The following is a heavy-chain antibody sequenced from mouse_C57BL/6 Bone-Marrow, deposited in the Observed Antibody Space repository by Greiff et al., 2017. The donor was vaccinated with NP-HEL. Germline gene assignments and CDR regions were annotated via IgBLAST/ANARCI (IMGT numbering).Heavy chain of an antibody. D-gene: IGHD1-1*01. Sequence: VQLQQSGAELVRPGASVKLSCTASGFNIKDDYMHWVKQRPEQGLEWIGWIDPENGDTEYASKFQGKAPITADTSSNTAYLQLSSLTSEDTAVYYCTTCLYYYDWGQGTLVTVSA. CDR3: TTCLYYYD. J-gene: IGHJ3*01. CDR1: GFNIKDDY. CDR2: IDPENGDT. V-gene: IGHV14-4*01.